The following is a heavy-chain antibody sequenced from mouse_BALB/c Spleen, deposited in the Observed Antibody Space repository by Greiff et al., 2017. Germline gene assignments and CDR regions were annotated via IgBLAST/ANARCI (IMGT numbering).Heavy chain of an antibody. CDR3: ARLKYGNYVRYWYFDV. CDR1: GYTFTSYW. Sequence: QVQLQQPGAELVKPGAPVKLSCKASGYTFTSYWMNWVKQRPGRGLEWIGRIDPSDSETHYNQKFKDKATLTVDKSSSTAYIQLSSLTSEDSAVYYCARLKYGNYVRYWYFDVWGAGTTVTVSS. D-gene: IGHD2-10*02. V-gene: IGHV1-69*02. CDR2: IDPSDSET. J-gene: IGHJ1*01.